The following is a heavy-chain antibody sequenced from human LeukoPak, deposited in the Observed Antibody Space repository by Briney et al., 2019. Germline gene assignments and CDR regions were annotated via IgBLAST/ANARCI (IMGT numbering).Heavy chain of an antibody. CDR3: ARVETPNDAFDI. Sequence: RGASVKVSCEASGYTFTGYYMHWVRQAPGQGLEWMGWINPNSGGTNYAQKFQGRVTMTRDTSISTAYMELSRLRSDDTAVYYCARVETPNDAFDIWGQGTMVTVSS. CDR1: GYTFTGYY. CDR2: INPNSGGT. V-gene: IGHV1-2*02. J-gene: IGHJ3*02.